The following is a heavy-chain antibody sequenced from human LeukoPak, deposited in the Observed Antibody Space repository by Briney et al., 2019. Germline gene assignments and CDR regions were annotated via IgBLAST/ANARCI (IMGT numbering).Heavy chain of an antibody. J-gene: IGHJ4*02. D-gene: IGHD5-24*01. Sequence: GGSLRLSCGASGFTFSNFWMHWVRQAPGKGLVWVSRINSEGSGIRYADSVKGRFTISRDNSKNTLNLQMNSLRAEDTAVYYCARGGCCRDGYSYGNYWGQGTLVTVSS. CDR3: ARGGCCRDGYSYGNY. V-gene: IGHV3-74*01. CDR2: INSEGSGI. CDR1: GFTFSNFW.